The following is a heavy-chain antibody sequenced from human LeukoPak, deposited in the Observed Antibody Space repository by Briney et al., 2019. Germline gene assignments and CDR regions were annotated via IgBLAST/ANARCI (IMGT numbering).Heavy chain of an antibody. J-gene: IGHJ4*02. D-gene: IGHD3-22*01. CDR3: ARENPSGYYNRPIDY. V-gene: IGHV4-59*01. Sequence: SETLSLTCTVSGDSISRFYWSWIRQPPGKGLEWIGFIYNSGSTNYNPSLNTRVTMSIDTSKNQFSLKLSSVTAADTAIYYCARENPSGYYNRPIDYWGQGTLVTVSS. CDR1: GDSISRFY. CDR2: IYNSGST.